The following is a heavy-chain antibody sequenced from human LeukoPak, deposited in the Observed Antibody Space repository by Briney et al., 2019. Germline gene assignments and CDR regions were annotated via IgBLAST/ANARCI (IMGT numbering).Heavy chain of an antibody. V-gene: IGHV1-46*01. CDR2: INPSGGSA. CDR1: GYIFTSYY. Sequence: ASVKVPCKASGYIFTSYYMHWVRQAPGQGLEWVGIINPSGGSANYAQKFQGRVTMTRDTSTSTAYMELNSLRFEDTAVYYCARGLGSESYYGSWGQGTLVTVSS. J-gene: IGHJ5*02. D-gene: IGHD3-10*01. CDR3: ARGLGSESYYGS.